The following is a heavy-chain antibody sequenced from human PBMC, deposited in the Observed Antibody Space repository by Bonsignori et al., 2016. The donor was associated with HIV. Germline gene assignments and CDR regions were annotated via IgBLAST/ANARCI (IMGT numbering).Heavy chain of an antibody. D-gene: IGHD4-23*01. CDR2: IYYSGST. V-gene: IGHV4-39*07. CDR3: ARVSTVASYYYYYMDV. Sequence: RQAPGKGLEWIGSIYYSGSTYYNPSLKSRVTISVDTSKNQFSLKLSSVTAADTAVYYCARVSTVASYYYYYMDVWGKGTTVTVSS. J-gene: IGHJ6*03.